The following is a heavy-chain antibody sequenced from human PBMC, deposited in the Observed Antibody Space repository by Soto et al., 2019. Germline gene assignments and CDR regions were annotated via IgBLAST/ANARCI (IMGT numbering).Heavy chain of an antibody. V-gene: IGHV3-15*07. Sequence: PGVSLRLSSAASGFTFSNAWINWVRQAPGKGLEWVGRVKSKNDGGTTDFAAPVKGRFAISRDDSKNMVYLEMNSLQTEDTAIYYCTTDSYISSIIARFDYWGHGTLVTVSS. D-gene: IGHD2-21*01. CDR3: TTDSYISSIIARFDY. CDR1: GFTFSNAW. J-gene: IGHJ4*01. CDR2: VKSKNDGGTT.